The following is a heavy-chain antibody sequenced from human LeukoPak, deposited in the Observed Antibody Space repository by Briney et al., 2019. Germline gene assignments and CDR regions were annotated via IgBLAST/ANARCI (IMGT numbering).Heavy chain of an antibody. V-gene: IGHV1-2*02. Sequence: GASVKVSCKTLGYTFSGYYIHWVRQAPGQGLEWMGWIEPNSGAANYEKRFQGRVTMTRGISINTVYLEVRSDDTAVYYCARGEQWLVRYWGQGTLVIVSS. CDR3: ARGEQWLVRY. CDR2: IEPNSGAA. J-gene: IGHJ4*02. CDR1: GYTFSGYY. D-gene: IGHD6-19*01.